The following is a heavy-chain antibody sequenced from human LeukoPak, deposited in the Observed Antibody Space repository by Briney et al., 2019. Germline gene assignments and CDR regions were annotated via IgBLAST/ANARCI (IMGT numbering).Heavy chain of an antibody. D-gene: IGHD4-23*01. V-gene: IGHV3-7*04. CDR3: AKEGSTVVRDWFDP. CDR2: IKQDGSEK. J-gene: IGHJ5*02. CDR1: GFTFSSYW. Sequence: GGSLRLSCAASGFTFSSYWMSWVRQAPGKGLEWVANIKQDGSEKYYADSVKGRFTISRDNSKNTLYLQMNSLRAEDTAVYYCAKEGSTVVRDWFDPWDQGTLVTVSS.